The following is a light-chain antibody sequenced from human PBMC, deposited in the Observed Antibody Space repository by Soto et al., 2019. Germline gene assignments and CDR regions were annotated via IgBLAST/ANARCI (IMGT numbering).Light chain of an antibody. V-gene: IGLV2-14*01. J-gene: IGLJ1*01. Sequence: QSALTQPASVYGSPGQSITISCSGTSSDVGGYNYVSWYQQHPGKAPKLMIYDVSNRPSGVSNRFSGSKSGNTASLTISGLHAEDEADYYCSSYTSSSTLFVFGTGTKVTVL. CDR1: SSDVGGYNY. CDR3: SSYTSSSTLFV. CDR2: DVS.